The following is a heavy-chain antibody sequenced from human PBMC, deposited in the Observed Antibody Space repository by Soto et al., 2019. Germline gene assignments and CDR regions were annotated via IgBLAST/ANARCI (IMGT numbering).Heavy chain of an antibody. CDR2: IFHNGNT. CDR3: ARGGAVVAAAPFDY. D-gene: IGHD2-15*01. J-gene: IGHJ4*02. CDR1: GYSISSGYY. Sequence: SETLSLTCTVSGYSISSGYYWGWIRQPPGKGLEWIGSIFHNGNTYYTPSLKSRLSTSVVTSKNQFYLRLTSATAADTAVYYCARGGAVVAAAPFDYWGQGILVTVSS. V-gene: IGHV4-38-2*02.